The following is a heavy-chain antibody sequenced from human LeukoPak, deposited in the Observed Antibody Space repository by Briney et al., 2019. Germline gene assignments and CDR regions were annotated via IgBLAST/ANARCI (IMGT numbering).Heavy chain of an antibody. CDR1: GFNFSAYT. CDR3: ARTSSGPNWFDP. J-gene: IGHJ5*02. V-gene: IGHV3-21*04. Sequence: GGSLRLSCVASGFNFSAYTMNWVRQAPGKGLEWVSTINSRSSHLYYTDSVKGRFTISRDNAKNSVYLQMDGLRAEDTAVYYCARTSSGPNWFDPWGQGTLVTVSS. CDR2: INSRSSHL. D-gene: IGHD3-22*01.